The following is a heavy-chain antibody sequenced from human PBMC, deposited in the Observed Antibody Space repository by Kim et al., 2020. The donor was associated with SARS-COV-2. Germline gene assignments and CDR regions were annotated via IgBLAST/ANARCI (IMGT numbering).Heavy chain of an antibody. J-gene: IGHJ6*02. CDR2: IYYSGST. Sequence: SETLSLTCTVSGGSISSYYWSWIRQPPGKGLEWIGYIYYSGSTNYNPSLKSRVTISVDTSKNQFSLKLSSVTAADTAVYYCARVAVEEMATTHKGYYYYYYGMDVWGQGTTVTVSS. CDR1: GGSISSYY. V-gene: IGHV4-59*01. CDR3: ARVAVEEMATTHKGYYYYYYGMDV. D-gene: IGHD5-12*01.